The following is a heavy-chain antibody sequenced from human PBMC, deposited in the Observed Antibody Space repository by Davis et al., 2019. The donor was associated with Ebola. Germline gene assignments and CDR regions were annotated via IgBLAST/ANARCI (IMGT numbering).Heavy chain of an antibody. V-gene: IGHV1-46*01. D-gene: IGHD1-20*01. Sequence: ASVKVSCKASGYTFTSYYMHWVRQAPGQGLEWMGIINPSGGSTSYAQKFQGRVTMTRDTSTSTVYMELSSLRSEDTAVYYCARDRNWNPLYYYGMDVWGQGTTVTVSS. CDR1: GYTFTSYY. CDR3: ARDRNWNPLYYYGMDV. CDR2: INPSGGST. J-gene: IGHJ6*02.